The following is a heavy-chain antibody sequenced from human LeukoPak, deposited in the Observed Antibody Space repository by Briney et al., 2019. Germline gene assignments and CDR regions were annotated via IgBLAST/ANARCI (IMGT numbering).Heavy chain of an antibody. V-gene: IGHV3-53*01. CDR3: ARGAPRWPFDY. Sequence: GGSLRLSCTVSGFTVSSNSMSWVRQAPGKGLEWVSFIYSDNTHYSDSVKGRFTISRGNSKNTLYLQMNSLRAEDTAVYYCARGAPRWPFDYWGQGTLVTVSS. CDR2: IYSDNT. D-gene: IGHD6-13*01. CDR1: GFTVSSNS. J-gene: IGHJ4*02.